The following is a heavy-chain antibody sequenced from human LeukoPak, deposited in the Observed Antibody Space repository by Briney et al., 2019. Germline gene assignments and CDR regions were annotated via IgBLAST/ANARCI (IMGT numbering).Heavy chain of an antibody. CDR1: GYTFTSYD. J-gene: IGHJ4*02. D-gene: IGHD4-17*01. CDR3: ARDERGDYDY. V-gene: IGHV1-69*13. Sequence: SVKVSCKASGYTFTSYDINWVRQAPGQGLEWMGGIIPIFGTANYAQKFQGRVTITADESTSTAYMELSSLRSDDTAVYYCARDERGDYDYWGQGTLVTVSS. CDR2: IIPIFGTA.